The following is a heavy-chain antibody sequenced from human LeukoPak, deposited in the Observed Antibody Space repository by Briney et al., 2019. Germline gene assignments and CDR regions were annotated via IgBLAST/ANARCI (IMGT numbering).Heavy chain of an antibody. D-gene: IGHD3-10*01. J-gene: IGHJ5*02. CDR3: ARGDPSIYGSGSSVVWFDP. V-gene: IGHV1-2*02. CDR2: INPNSGGT. Sequence: ASVKVSCKASGYTFTGYYMHWVRQAPGQGLEWMGWINPNSGGTNYAQKFQGRVTMTTDTSTSTAYMELRSLRSDDTAVYYCARGDPSIYGSGSSVVWFDPWGQGTLVTVSS. CDR1: GYTFTGYY.